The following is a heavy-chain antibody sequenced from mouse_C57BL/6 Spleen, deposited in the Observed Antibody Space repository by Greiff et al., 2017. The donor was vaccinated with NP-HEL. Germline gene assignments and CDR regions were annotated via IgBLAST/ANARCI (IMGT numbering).Heavy chain of an antibody. CDR1: GYTFTDYY. J-gene: IGHJ1*03. Sequence: EVQLQQSGPVLVKPGASVKMSCKASGYTFTDYYMNWVKQSHGKSLEWIGVINPYNGGTSYNQKFKGKATLTVDKSSSTAYMELNSLTSEDSAVYYCARSTTVVAPYWYFDVWGTGTTVTVSS. V-gene: IGHV1-19*01. D-gene: IGHD1-1*01. CDR2: INPYNGGT. CDR3: ARSTTVVAPYWYFDV.